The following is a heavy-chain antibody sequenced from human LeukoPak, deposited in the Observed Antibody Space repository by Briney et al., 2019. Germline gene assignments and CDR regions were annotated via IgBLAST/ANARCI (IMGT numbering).Heavy chain of an antibody. V-gene: IGHV1-2*02. J-gene: IGHJ6*04. CDR2: INPNSGGT. CDR1: GYTFTGYY. CDR3: ARGYYDFWSGKMDV. D-gene: IGHD3-3*01. Sequence: ASVKVSCKASGYTFTGYYMHWVRQAPGHGLEWMGWINPNSGGTNYAQKFQGRVTMTRDTSISTAYMELSRLRSDDTAVYYCARGYYDFWSGKMDVWGKGTTVTVSS.